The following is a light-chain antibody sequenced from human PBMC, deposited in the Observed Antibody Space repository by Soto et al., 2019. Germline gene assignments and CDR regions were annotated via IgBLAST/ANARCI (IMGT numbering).Light chain of an antibody. CDR2: DVS. V-gene: IGLV2-14*01. Sequence: QSALTQPASVSGSPGQSITISCTGTSSDVGGYNFVSWYQQHPGKAPKLIIYDVSNRPSGVSNRFSGSKSGNTASLTISGLQAEDEADYYCSSYISSSTSYVFGTGTKLTVL. CDR3: SSYISSSTSYV. CDR1: SSDVGGYNF. J-gene: IGLJ1*01.